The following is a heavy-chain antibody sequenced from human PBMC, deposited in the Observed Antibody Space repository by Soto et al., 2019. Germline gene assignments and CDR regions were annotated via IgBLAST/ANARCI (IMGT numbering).Heavy chain of an antibody. J-gene: IGHJ6*03. V-gene: IGHV3-23*01. CDR3: AKDGALRFTMDV. D-gene: IGHD3-3*01. Sequence: EVQLLESGGGLVQPGGSLRLSCAASGFTFSSYAMSWVRQAPGKGLEWVSAISGSGGSTYYAASVKGRFTISRDNSKNTLYLQMNSLRAEDTAVYYCAKDGALRFTMDVWGKGPTVTVSS. CDR2: ISGSGGST. CDR1: GFTFSSYA.